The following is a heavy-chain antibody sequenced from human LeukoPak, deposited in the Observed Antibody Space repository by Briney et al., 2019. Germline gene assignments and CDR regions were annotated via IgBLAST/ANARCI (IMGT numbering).Heavy chain of an antibody. Sequence: PGGSLRLSCVASGFTFDGFAMHWVRQPPGKGLEWVSGINRSGSTIAYADSVKGRFTISRDSAKKSLHLQMDSLRVEDSAFYFCINGGGIVTDFFDYWGQGALVTVSS. CDR3: INGGGIVTDFFDY. J-gene: IGHJ4*02. D-gene: IGHD2-21*01. V-gene: IGHV3-9*01. CDR2: INRSGSTI. CDR1: GFTFDGFA.